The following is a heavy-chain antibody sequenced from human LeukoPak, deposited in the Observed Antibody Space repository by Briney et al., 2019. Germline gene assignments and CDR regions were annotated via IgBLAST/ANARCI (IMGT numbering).Heavy chain of an antibody. V-gene: IGHV3-30-3*01. CDR1: RFTFSSYA. CDR3: ARGEQEMATMSIDY. D-gene: IGHD5-24*01. J-gene: IGHJ4*02. CDR2: MSYDGSNK. Sequence: GGSLRLSCAASRFTFSSYAMHWVRQAPGKGLEWVAVMSYDGSNKYYADSVKGRFTISRDNSKNTLYLQMNSLRAEDTAVYYCARGEQEMATMSIDYWGQGTLVTVSS.